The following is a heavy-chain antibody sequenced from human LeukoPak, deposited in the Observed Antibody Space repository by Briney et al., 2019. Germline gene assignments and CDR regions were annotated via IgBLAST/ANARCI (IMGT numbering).Heavy chain of an antibody. CDR1: GYTFTSYD. J-gene: IGHJ6*02. CDR3: ATGLSKYSSSWCGHYYYYGMDV. D-gene: IGHD6-13*01. CDR2: MNPNSGNT. Sequence: GASVKVSCKASGYTFTSYDINWVRQATGQGLEWMGWMNPNSGNTGYAQKFQGRVTMTRNTSISTAYMELSSLRSEDTAVYYCATGLSKYSSSWCGHYYYYGMDVWGQGTTVTVSS. V-gene: IGHV1-8*01.